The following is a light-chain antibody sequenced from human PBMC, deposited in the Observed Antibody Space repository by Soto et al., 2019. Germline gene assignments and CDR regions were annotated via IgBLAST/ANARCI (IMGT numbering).Light chain of an antibody. V-gene: IGLV2-14*01. CDR3: SSYTSSSTVV. CDR2: DVD. Sequence: QSALTQPASISGSPGQSITISCTGTSSDVGGYNYVSWYQQHPSKAPKLMIYDVDNRPSGVSYRFSGSKSGKTASLTISGLQAEDEADYYCSSYTSSSTVVFGGGTKLTV. CDR1: SSDVGGYNY. J-gene: IGLJ2*01.